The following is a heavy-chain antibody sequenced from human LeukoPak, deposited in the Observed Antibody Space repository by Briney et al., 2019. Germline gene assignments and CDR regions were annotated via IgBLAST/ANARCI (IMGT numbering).Heavy chain of an antibody. V-gene: IGHV3-30*02. CDR1: GFTFSSFG. J-gene: IGHJ4*02. CDR2: KRYDGSNK. CDR3: AKPEFIYSGYLPDY. Sequence: GGSLRLSCAASGFTFSSFGMHWVRQAPGKGLEWVAFKRYDGSNKYYADSVKGRFTISRDNSKNTLYLQMNSLRAEDTAVYYCAKPEFIYSGYLPDYWGQGTLVTVSS. D-gene: IGHD3-22*01.